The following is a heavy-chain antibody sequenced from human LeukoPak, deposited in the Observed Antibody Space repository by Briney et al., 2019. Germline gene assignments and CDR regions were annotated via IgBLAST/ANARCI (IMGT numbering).Heavy chain of an antibody. V-gene: IGHV4-59*01. CDR2: IHYRGST. Sequence: PSETLALTCTVSGGSISRYYWSWIRQSPGEGLEWIGYIHYRGSTNYNPFLKSRVTISVDKSKNLFSLKLSSLTAADTAVYYCARSVLGYSYGLHIDFWGQGTLVTVSS. CDR1: GGSISRYY. CDR3: ARSVLGYSYGLHIDF. J-gene: IGHJ4*02. D-gene: IGHD5-18*01.